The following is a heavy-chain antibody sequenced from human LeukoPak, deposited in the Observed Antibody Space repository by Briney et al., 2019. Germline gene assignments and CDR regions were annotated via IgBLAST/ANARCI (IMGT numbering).Heavy chain of an antibody. Sequence: SETLSLTCSVPGYSISRGYHWAWVRPPPGKGLEWIGTFHHSGATYSNPSLNSRLPLSADTSKNQFSLKMGSGTAANTAVYYCARINFNPDYWGQGTLVSVSS. CDR1: GYSISRGYH. J-gene: IGHJ4*02. CDR3: ARINFNPDY. D-gene: IGHD1-14*01. V-gene: IGHV4-38-2*02. CDR2: FHHSGAT.